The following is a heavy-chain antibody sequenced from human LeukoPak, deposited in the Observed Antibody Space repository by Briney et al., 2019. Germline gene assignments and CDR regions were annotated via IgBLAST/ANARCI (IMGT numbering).Heavy chain of an antibody. Sequence: GASVKVSCKTSGYRFTGYYMHWVRQAPGQGPEWMGWINTNTGNPTYAQGFTGRFVFSLDTSVSTAYLQISSLKAEDTAVYFCAREYYSDSSGYLDAFNIWGQGTMVTVSS. D-gene: IGHD3-22*01. CDR1: GYRFTGYY. CDR3: AREYYSDSSGYLDAFNI. J-gene: IGHJ3*02. V-gene: IGHV7-4-1*02. CDR2: INTNTGNP.